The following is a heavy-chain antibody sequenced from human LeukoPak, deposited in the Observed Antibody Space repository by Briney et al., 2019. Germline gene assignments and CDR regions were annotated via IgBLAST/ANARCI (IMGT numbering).Heavy chain of an antibody. CDR2: ISYDGSNT. V-gene: IGHV3-30*01. J-gene: IGHJ4*02. D-gene: IGHD3-10*01. Sequence: GRSLRLSCAASGFTFGTYAMHWVRQAPGKGLEWVAVISYDGSNTYYADSVKGRFTISRDNSKNTLYLQLNSLRAEDTAVYYCARDSTYYYASGSSGPHYFDYWGQGTLVTVSS. CDR1: GFTFGTYA. CDR3: ARDSTYYYASGSSGPHYFDY.